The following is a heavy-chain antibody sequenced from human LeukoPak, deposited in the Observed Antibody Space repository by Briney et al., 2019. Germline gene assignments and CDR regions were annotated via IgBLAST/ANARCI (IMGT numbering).Heavy chain of an antibody. Sequence: GASVKVSCKASGYTFTGYYMHWVRQAPGQGLEWMGWINPNSGGTNYAQKFQGRVTMTRDTSISTAYMELSRLRSDDTAVYYCARVLARGYCSGGSCYSEVDWFDPWGQGTLVTVSS. J-gene: IGHJ5*02. D-gene: IGHD2-15*01. CDR2: INPNSGGT. CDR1: GYTFTGYY. V-gene: IGHV1-2*02. CDR3: ARVLARGYCSGGSCYSEVDWFDP.